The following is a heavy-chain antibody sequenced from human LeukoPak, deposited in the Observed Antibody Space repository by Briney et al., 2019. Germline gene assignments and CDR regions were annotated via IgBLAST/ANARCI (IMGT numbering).Heavy chain of an antibody. CDR1: GDSINSLD. V-gene: IGHV3-23*01. Sequence: PSETLSLTCTVSGDSINSLDLWSWVRQAPGKGLEWVSAISNNGGYTYYADSVQGRFTISRDNSKSTLCPQMNSLRAEDTAVYYCAKQLGYCSDGSCYFPYWGQGTLVTVSS. CDR2: ISNNGGYT. CDR3: AKQLGYCSDGSCYFPY. J-gene: IGHJ4*02. D-gene: IGHD2-15*01.